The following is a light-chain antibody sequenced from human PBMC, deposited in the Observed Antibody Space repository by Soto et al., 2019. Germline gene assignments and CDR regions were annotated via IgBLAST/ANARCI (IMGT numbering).Light chain of an antibody. CDR3: CSYAGSSTLV. CDR1: SSDIGSYNL. Sequence: QSALTQPASVSGSPGQSITISCTGTSSDIGSYNLVSWYHQHPGKAPKLMIFEVSKRHSGVSNRFSGSKSGNTASLTISGLQAEDEADYYCCSYAGSSTLVFGGGTQLTVL. V-gene: IGLV2-23*02. CDR2: EVS. J-gene: IGLJ2*01.